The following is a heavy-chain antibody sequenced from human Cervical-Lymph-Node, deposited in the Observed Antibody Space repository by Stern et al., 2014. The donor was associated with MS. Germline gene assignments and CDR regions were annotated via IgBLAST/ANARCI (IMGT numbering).Heavy chain of an antibody. J-gene: IGHJ4*02. Sequence: QVQLVESGAEVKKPGSSVKVSCKASGGTFSTFVISWVRQAPGQGLEWMGGIIPMSGTEKYAQKFQGRVTITADASTTTAYMELSSLKFDDTAVYYCARDLSGIGYYDYWGQGTLVAVSS. D-gene: IGHD3-22*01. V-gene: IGHV1-69*01. CDR1: GGTFSTFV. CDR2: IIPMSGTE. CDR3: ARDLSGIGYYDY.